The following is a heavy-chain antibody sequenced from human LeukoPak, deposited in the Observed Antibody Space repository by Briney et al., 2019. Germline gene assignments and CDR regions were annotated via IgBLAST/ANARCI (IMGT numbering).Heavy chain of an antibody. V-gene: IGHV4-61*01. CDR2: IYYSGST. D-gene: IGHD6-13*01. Sequence: PSETLSLTCTVSGGSVSSGSYYWSWIRQPPGKGLEWIGYIYYSGSTNYNPSLKSRVTISVDTSKNQFSLKLSSVTAADTAVYYCARVYGYAFGSSWYYLDYWGQGTLVTVSS. J-gene: IGHJ4*02. CDR3: ARVYGYAFGSSWYYLDY. CDR1: GGSVSSGSYY.